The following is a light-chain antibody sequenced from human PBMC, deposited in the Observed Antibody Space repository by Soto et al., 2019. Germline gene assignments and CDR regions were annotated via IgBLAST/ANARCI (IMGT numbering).Light chain of an antibody. V-gene: IGLV1-40*01. CDR1: SSNIGAGYD. J-gene: IGLJ1*01. CDR2: GND. Sequence: QSVLTQPPSVSGAPGQRVTISCTGSSSNIGAGYDVHWYQQLPGKAPQLLIYGNDNRPSGVPSRFSGSKSGTSSSLAITGLRGDDEAAYYCQSDGSSPSANFVFGAGTKLTVL. CDR3: QSDGSSPSANFV.